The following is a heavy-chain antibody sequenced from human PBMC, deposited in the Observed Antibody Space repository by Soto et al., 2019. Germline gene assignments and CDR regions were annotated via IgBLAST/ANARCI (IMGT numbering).Heavy chain of an antibody. CDR2: ISSNSAYI. D-gene: IGHD6-13*01. J-gene: IGHJ5*02. Sequence: KAXGSLRLSCAASGFTFGSFTMNWVRQAPGKGLEWVSTISSNSAYIYYTDALRGRFTISRDNAKNSLHLQMNSLRAEDTAVYYCTRDASRDSSARGWFDPWGPGTLVTVSS. V-gene: IGHV3-21*01. CDR1: GFTFGSFT. CDR3: TRDASRDSSARGWFDP.